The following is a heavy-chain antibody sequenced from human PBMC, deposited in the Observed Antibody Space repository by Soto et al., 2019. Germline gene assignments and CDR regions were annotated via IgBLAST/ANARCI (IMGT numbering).Heavy chain of an antibody. J-gene: IGHJ4*02. Sequence: EVQLLESGGGLVQPGGSLRLSCAASGFTFSSYAMSWVRQAPGKGLEWVSAISGSGGSTYYADSVKGRFTISRDNSKNTLYLQMNSLRAEDTAVYYCAKLPKTYYYDSSGQKYFDYWGQGTLVTVSS. CDR3: AKLPKTYYYDSSGQKYFDY. CDR2: ISGSGGST. V-gene: IGHV3-23*01. CDR1: GFTFSSYA. D-gene: IGHD3-22*01.